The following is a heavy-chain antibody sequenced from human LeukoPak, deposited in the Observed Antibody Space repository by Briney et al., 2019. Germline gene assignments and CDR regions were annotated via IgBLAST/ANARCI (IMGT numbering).Heavy chain of an antibody. J-gene: IGHJ6*03. Sequence: GGSLRLSCVASEFTFSSYAVSWVRQAPGKGLEWVAVISYDGSNKYYADSVKGRFTISRDNSKNTLYLQMSSLRAEDTAVYYCARSLATSYYYMDVWGKGATVTVSS. V-gene: IGHV3-30*04. CDR1: EFTFSSYA. CDR3: ARSLATSYYYMDV. D-gene: IGHD5-12*01. CDR2: ISYDGSNK.